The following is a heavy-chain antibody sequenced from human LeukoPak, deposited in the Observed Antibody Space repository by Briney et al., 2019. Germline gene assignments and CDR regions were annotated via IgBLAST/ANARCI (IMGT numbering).Heavy chain of an antibody. CDR1: GYSFTSYW. V-gene: IGHV5-10-1*01. CDR2: IDPSDSYT. Sequence: GESLKISCKGSGYSFTSYWISWVRQMPGKGLEWMGRIDPSDSYTNYSPPFQGHVPIPADKSISTAYLQWSSLKASDTAMYYCASGYDDSYGMDVWGKGTTVTVSS. CDR3: ASGYDDSYGMDV. J-gene: IGHJ6*04. D-gene: IGHD5-12*01.